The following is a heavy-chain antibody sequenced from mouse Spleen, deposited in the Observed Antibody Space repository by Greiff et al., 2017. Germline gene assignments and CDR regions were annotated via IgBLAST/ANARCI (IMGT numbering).Heavy chain of an antibody. Sequence: VQLQQSGAELVRPGASVTLSCKASGYTFTDYEMHWVKQTPVHGLEWIGAIDPETGGTAYNQKFKGKAILTADKSSSTAYMELRSLTSEDSAVYYCTRIYDGYPAWFADWGQGTLVTVSA. CDR3: TRIYDGYPAWFAD. V-gene: IGHV1-15*01. CDR1: GYTFTDYE. J-gene: IGHJ3*01. D-gene: IGHD2-3*01. CDR2: IDPETGGT.